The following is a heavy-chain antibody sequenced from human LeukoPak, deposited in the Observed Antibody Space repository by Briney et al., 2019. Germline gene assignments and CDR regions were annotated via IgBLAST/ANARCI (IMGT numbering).Heavy chain of an antibody. J-gene: IGHJ4*02. Sequence: GGSLRPSCAASGFTFSSYAMHWVRQAPGKGLEWVAVISYDGSNKYCADSVKGRFTISRDNSKNTLYLQMNSLRAEDTAVYYCARDEGPSSWYYFDYWGQGTLVTVSS. V-gene: IGHV3-30-3*01. D-gene: IGHD6-13*01. CDR2: ISYDGSNK. CDR3: ARDEGPSSWYYFDY. CDR1: GFTFSSYA.